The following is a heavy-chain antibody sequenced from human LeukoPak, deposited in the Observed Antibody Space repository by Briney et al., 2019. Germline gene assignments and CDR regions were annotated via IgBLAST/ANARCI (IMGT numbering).Heavy chain of an antibody. J-gene: IGHJ4*02. Sequence: GWSLRLSCAASGFTFSTSAMTWVRQAPGKGLEWVSGISGSGVTDYADSVKGRFTISRDNAKNSLYLRMNSLRAEDTAVYYCARDKGAHPVDYWGQGTLVTVSS. D-gene: IGHD3-16*01. CDR2: ISGSGVT. CDR1: GFTFSTSA. CDR3: ARDKGAHPVDY. V-gene: IGHV3-23*01.